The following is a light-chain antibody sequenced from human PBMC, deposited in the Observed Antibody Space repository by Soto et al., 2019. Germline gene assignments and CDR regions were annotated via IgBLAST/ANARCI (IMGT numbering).Light chain of an antibody. J-gene: IGLJ1*01. Sequence: QSVLTQPASVSGSPGQAITISRTGTSLDVGGYNYVSWYQQHPGKAPKLMIYDVSNRPSGVSNRFSGSKSGNTASLTISGLQAEDEADYYCSSYTSSSTYVFGTGTKVT. V-gene: IGLV2-14*01. CDR3: SSYTSSSTYV. CDR2: DVS. CDR1: SLDVGGYNY.